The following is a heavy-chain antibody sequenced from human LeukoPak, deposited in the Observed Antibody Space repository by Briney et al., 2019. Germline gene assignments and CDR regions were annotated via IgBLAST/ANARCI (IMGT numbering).Heavy chain of an antibody. V-gene: IGHV4-39*01. CDR1: GGSISSSSYY. Sequence: SETLSLTCTVSGGSISSSSYYWGWIRQPPGKGLEWIGSIYYSGSTYYNPSLKSRVTISVDTSKNQFSLKLSSVTAADTAVYYCATLDIVNDVFDIWGKGTMVTVSS. CDR2: IYYSGST. CDR3: ATLDIVNDVFDI. D-gene: IGHD2-2*03. J-gene: IGHJ3*02.